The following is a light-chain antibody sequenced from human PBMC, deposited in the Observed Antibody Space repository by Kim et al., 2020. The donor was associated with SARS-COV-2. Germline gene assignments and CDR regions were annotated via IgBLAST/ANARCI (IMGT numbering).Light chain of an antibody. Sequence: DIHMTQSPSSLSASVGDRVTITCRASQDISNYVAWYQQKPGKPPKLLIYAASTLQSGVPSRFIGSGSGTDFTLTISSLQPEDVATYYCQKYDGAPWTFGQGTKVDIK. CDR1: QDISNY. CDR2: AAS. CDR3: QKYDGAPWT. J-gene: IGKJ1*01. V-gene: IGKV1-27*01.